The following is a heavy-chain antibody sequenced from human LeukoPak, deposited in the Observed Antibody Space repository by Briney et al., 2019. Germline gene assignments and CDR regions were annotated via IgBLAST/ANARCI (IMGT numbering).Heavy chain of an antibody. CDR2: MTASSVTF. D-gene: IGHD5-12*01. V-gene: IGHV3-48*04. J-gene: IGHJ4*02. CDR3: ARSLSGYDPLSAF. CDR1: GFTFSSYS. Sequence: GGSLRLSCEVSGFTFSSYSMTWVRQVPGRGLEWIAYMTASSVTFYYADSVRGRFTIPRDNARNSLFLQMNSLTVEDTAVYYCARSLSGYDPLSAFWGQGTLVTVSS.